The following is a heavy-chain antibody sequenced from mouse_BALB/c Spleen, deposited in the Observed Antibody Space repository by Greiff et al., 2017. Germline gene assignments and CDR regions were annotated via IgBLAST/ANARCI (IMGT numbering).Heavy chain of an antibody. CDR1: GFTFSSYT. Sequence: DVQLQESGGGLVQPGGSLKLSCAASGFTFSSYTMSWVRQTPEKRLEWVAYISNGGGSTYYPDTVKGRFTISRDNAKNTLYLQMSSLKSEDTAMYYCARQVDGSWYFDVWGAGTTVTVSS. CDR2: ISNGGGST. D-gene: IGHD2-3*01. CDR3: ARQVDGSWYFDV. V-gene: IGHV5-12-2*01. J-gene: IGHJ1*01.